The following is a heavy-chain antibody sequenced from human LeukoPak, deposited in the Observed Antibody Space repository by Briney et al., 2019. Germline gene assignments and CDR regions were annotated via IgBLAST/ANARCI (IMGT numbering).Heavy chain of an antibody. D-gene: IGHD3-3*01. V-gene: IGHV3-23*01. J-gene: IGHJ4*02. CDR3: AKERGQVLRFLEWLGYFDY. CDR2: ISGSGGST. CDR1: GFTFSSYA. Sequence: GGSLRLSCAASGFTFSSYAMSWVRQAPGKGLEWVSAISGSGGSTYYADSVKGRFTISRDNSKNTPYLHMNSLRAEDTAVYYFAKERGQVLRFLEWLGYFDYWGQGTLVTVSS.